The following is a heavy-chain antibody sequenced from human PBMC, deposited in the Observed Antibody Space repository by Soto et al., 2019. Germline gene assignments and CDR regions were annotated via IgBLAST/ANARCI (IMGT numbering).Heavy chain of an antibody. Sequence: PSETLSLTCAVYGGSFSGYYWSWIRQPPGKGLEWIGEINHSGSTNYNPSLKSRVTISVDTSKNQFSLKLSSVTAADTAVYYCARNATRYCSGGSCYSRRDYWGQGTLVTV. J-gene: IGHJ4*02. D-gene: IGHD2-15*01. V-gene: IGHV4-34*01. CDR2: INHSGST. CDR1: GGSFSGYY. CDR3: ARNATRYCSGGSCYSRRDY.